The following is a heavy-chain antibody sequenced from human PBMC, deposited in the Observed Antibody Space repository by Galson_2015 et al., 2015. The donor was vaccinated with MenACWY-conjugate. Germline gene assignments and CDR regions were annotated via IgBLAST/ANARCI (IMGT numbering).Heavy chain of an antibody. CDR3: ARIRLDFWSTDALYYYYMDV. Sequence: PALVKPTQTLTLTCTFSGFSLDTSGMCVGWIRQPPGKALEWLARLDWDDHKYYTTSLKTRLTISTDTSKNQVVLTLTNMDPVDTATYYCARIRLDFWSTDALYYYYMDVWGKVTTVTVSS. D-gene: IGHD3-3*01. V-gene: IGHV2-70*11. CDR2: LDWDDHK. J-gene: IGHJ6*03. CDR1: GFSLDTSGMC.